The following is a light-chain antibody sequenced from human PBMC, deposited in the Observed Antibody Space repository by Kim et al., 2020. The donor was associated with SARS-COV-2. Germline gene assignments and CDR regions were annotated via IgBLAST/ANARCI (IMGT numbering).Light chain of an antibody. Sequence: PGETVTLNCASSTGAVTPTHYPYWFQKKPGEVPRTLIFDTGSRHSWTPARFSGSLSGDKAVLTLAGAQPEDEGDYYCLLSFSGIRVFGGGTQLTVL. CDR2: DTG. CDR1: TGAVTPTHY. V-gene: IGLV7-46*01. J-gene: IGLJ3*02. CDR3: LLSFSGIRV.